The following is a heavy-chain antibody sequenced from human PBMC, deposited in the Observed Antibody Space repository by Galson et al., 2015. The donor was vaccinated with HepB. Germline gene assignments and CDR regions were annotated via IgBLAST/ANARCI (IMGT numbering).Heavy chain of an antibody. J-gene: IGHJ6*03. CDR1: GFTFSGYS. CDR2: ISSTSSSM. CDR3: ARDQLEIRLGGSDYHYYMDV. Sequence: SLRLSCAASGFTFSGYSMNWVRQAPGKGLEWVSSISSTSSSMYYADSVKGRFTISRSNAKNSLYLQMNSLRAEDTAVYYCARDQLEIRLGGSDYHYYMDVWGKGTTVTVSS. V-gene: IGHV3-21*01. D-gene: IGHD1-7*01.